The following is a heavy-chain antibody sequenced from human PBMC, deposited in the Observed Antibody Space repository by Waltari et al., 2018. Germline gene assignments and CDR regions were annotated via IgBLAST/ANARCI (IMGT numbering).Heavy chain of an antibody. CDR1: GYSISSGYY. Sequence: QVQLQESGPGLVKPSETLSLTCAVSGYSISSGYYWGWIRQPPGKGLEWIGSIYHSGTTYYNPSLKSRVTISVDTAKNQFSLKLSSVTAADTAVYYCARPAVGATTFFDYWGQGTLVTVSS. CDR3: ARPAVGATTFFDY. D-gene: IGHD1-26*01. J-gene: IGHJ4*02. V-gene: IGHV4-38-2*01. CDR2: IYHSGTT.